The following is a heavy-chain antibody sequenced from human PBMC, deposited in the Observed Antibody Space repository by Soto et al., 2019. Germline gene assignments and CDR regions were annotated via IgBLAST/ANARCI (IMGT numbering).Heavy chain of an antibody. D-gene: IGHD1-1*01. Sequence: EVQLVESGGGLVQPGRSLRLSCTASGFTFSSYWMHWVRQAPGRGLVWVSHIDSDGSTTTYADSVEGRFTISRDNAKNTLYLQMNSLRAEDTAVYYCVRDDIGLEIDYWGLGTLVTVSS. CDR3: VRDDIGLEIDY. CDR1: GFTFSSYW. CDR2: IDSDGSTT. J-gene: IGHJ4*02. V-gene: IGHV3-74*01.